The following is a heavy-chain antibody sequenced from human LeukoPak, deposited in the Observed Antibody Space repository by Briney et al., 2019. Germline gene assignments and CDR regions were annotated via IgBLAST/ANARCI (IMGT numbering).Heavy chain of an antibody. CDR1: GFTFSSYW. CDR2: IKQDGSEK. D-gene: IGHD2-2*01. V-gene: IGHV3-7*01. J-gene: IGHJ4*02. CDR3: AREGQGYCSSTSCSAEYDY. Sequence: GGSLRLSCAASGFTFSSYWMSWVRQAPGKGLEWVANIKQDGSEKYYVDSVKGRFTISRDNAKNSLYLQMNSLRAEDTAVYYCAREGQGYCSSTSCSAEYDYWGQGTLVTVSS.